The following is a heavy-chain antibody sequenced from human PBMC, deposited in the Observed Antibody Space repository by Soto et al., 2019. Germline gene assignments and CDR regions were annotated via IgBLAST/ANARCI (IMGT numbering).Heavy chain of an antibody. CDR1: GGTFSSYA. D-gene: IGHD3-3*01. J-gene: IGHJ6*01. Sequence: SVKVSCKASGGTFSSYAISWVRQAPGQGLEWMGGIIPIFGTANYAQKFQGRVTITAEKSTSTAYMELSSLRSEDTAVYYCARDSYYEFWSGYYTGGALQYYYYGMDVWGQGTTVTVSS. V-gene: IGHV1-69*06. CDR2: IIPIFGTA. CDR3: ARDSYYEFWSGYYTGGALQYYYYGMDV.